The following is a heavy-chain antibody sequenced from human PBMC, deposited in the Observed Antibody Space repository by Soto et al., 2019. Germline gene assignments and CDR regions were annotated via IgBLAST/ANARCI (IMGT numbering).Heavy chain of an antibody. D-gene: IGHD6-13*01. V-gene: IGHV4-39*01. Sequence: SETLSLTCTVSGGSISSSSYYWGWIRQPPGKGLEWIGSIYYSGSTYYNPSLKSRVTISVDTSKNQFSLKLSSVTAADTAVYYCARHSGYSSSPILGYWGQGTLVTVSS. CDR3: ARHSGYSSSPILGY. CDR2: IYYSGST. J-gene: IGHJ4*02. CDR1: GGSISSSSYY.